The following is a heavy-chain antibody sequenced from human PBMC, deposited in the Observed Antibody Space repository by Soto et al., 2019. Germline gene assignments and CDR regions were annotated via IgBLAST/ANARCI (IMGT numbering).Heavy chain of an antibody. CDR1: GYSFTSYW. J-gene: IGHJ3*02. Sequence: PGESLKISCRGSGYSFTSYWISWVRQAPGQGLEWMGWVSAYNGNTNYAQKLQGRVTMTTDTSTSTAYMELRSLRSDDTAVYYCARDRTSTLDIWGQGTMVTVSS. CDR2: VSAYNGNT. V-gene: IGHV1-18*04. D-gene: IGHD2-2*01. CDR3: ARDRTSTLDI.